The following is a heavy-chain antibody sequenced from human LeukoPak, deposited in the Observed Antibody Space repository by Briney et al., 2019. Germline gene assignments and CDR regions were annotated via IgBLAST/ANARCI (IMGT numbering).Heavy chain of an antibody. CDR3: ARGLRLPDSSGYVIDY. D-gene: IGHD3-22*01. CDR2: MNPNSGNT. Sequence: ASVKVSCKASGYTFTSYDINWVRQATGQGLEWMGRMNPNSGNTGYAQKFQGRVTMTRNTSISTVYMELNSLRSEDTAMYYCARGLRLPDSSGYVIDYWGQGTLVTVSS. J-gene: IGHJ4*02. V-gene: IGHV1-8*01. CDR1: GYTFTSYD.